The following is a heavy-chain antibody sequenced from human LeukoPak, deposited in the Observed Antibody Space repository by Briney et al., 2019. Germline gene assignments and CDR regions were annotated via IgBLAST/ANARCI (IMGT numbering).Heavy chain of an antibody. CDR3: AKAMEDGNADRFDY. CDR2: ISGSGGRT. CDR1: GFTFSSYA. J-gene: IGHJ4*02. Sequence: PGGSLRLSCAASGFTFSSYAMRWVRQAPGKGLEWVAIISGSGGRTNHADSVKGRFTISRDNSKNTLYLQVNSLRAEDSAVYYCAKAMEDGNADRFDYWGQGTLVTVSS. V-gene: IGHV3-23*01. D-gene: IGHD3-3*01.